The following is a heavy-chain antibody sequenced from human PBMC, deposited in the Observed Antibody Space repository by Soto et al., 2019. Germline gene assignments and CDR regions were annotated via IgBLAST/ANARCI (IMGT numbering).Heavy chain of an antibody. D-gene: IGHD3-22*01. CDR3: TTDRGYLTFDY. V-gene: IGHV3-7*01. CDR1: GFTFSNSW. J-gene: IGHJ4*02. Sequence: GGSLRLSCAASGFTFSNSWMDWVRQAPGKGLEWVANIKEDGTAKYYLDSVKGRFTVSRDNVKNSLYLQMNSLRAEDTAMYYCTTDRGYLTFDYWGPGTLVTVSS. CDR2: IKEDGTAK.